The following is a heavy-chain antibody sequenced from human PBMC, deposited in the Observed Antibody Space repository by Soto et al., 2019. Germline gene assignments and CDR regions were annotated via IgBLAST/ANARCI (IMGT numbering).Heavy chain of an antibody. CDR3: ATTESSGSIGYFDD. J-gene: IGHJ4*02. Sequence: ASVKVSCKASGYTFTSYGISWVPPAPLRALEWMGWISAYNRNTNYAQKLQGRVTMPTDTSTSTAYMKLRSLRSDDTAVYYCATTESSGSIGYFDDWGQGTLVTVAS. CDR2: ISAYNRNT. CDR1: GYTFTSYG. V-gene: IGHV1-18*04. D-gene: IGHD6-19*01.